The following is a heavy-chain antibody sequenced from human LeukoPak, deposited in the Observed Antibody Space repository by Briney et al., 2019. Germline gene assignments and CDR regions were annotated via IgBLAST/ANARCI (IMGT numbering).Heavy chain of an antibody. CDR1: GFTFSSHS. CDR2: ISSSSSYI. J-gene: IGHJ3*02. D-gene: IGHD6-13*01. CDR3: ARDLVAAAASDAFDI. Sequence: GGSLRLSCAASGFTFSSHSMNWVRQAPVKGLEWVSSISSSSSYIYYADSVKGRFTISRDNAKNSLYLQMNSLRAEDTAVYYCARDLVAAAASDAFDIWGQGTMVTVSS. V-gene: IGHV3-21*01.